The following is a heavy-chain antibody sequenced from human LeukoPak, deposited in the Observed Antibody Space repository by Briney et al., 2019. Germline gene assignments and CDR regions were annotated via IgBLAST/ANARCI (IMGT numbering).Heavy chain of an antibody. CDR1: GLTFSSHT. CDR2: ISSSSSYI. CDR3: ARAPSYYYDSSGYYL. V-gene: IGHV3-21*01. J-gene: IGHJ4*02. Sequence: GGSLRLSCAASGLTFSSHTMNWVRQAPGKGLEWVSSISSSSSYIYYADSVKGRFTISRDNAKNSLYLQMNSLRAEDTAVYYCARAPSYYYDSSGYYLWGQGTLVTVSS. D-gene: IGHD3-22*01.